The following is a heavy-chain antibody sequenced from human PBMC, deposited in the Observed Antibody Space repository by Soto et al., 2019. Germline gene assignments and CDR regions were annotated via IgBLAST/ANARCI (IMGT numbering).Heavy chain of an antibody. V-gene: IGHV1-3*04. CDR2: INTGNGIT. Sequence: QVPLVQSGAEVRKPGASVKVSCKASGYTFSSYGMHWLRQAPGQRLEWMGWINTGNGITKYSQNFQGRVSITRDTPATTVYMELSSLRSEDTAVYYCARGLILNYLIDVWGQGTIVTVSS. D-gene: IGHD2-15*01. J-gene: IGHJ6*02. CDR3: ARGLILNYLIDV. CDR1: GYTFSSYG.